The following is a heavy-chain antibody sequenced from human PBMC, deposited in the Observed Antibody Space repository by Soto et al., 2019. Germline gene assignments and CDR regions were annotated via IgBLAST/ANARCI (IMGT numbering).Heavy chain of an antibody. V-gene: IGHV3-48*03. CDR1: GFTFSNYE. CDR2: IGTSGDTM. Sequence: GGSLRLSCAASGFTFSNYEMNWVRQAPGKEPEWISYIGTSGDTMYYADSVRGRFTVSRDNAKNSLFLQMTSLRAEDTAVYYCAREHGYKVDSLYNWFDPWGQGTLVTVSS. J-gene: IGHJ5*02. D-gene: IGHD5-18*01. CDR3: AREHGYKVDSLYNWFDP.